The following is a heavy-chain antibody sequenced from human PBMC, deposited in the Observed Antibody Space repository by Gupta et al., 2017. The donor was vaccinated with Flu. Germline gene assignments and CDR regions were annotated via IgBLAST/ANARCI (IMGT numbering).Heavy chain of an antibody. CDR3: ARGGRITMVRGVLDY. Sequence: EVQLVESGGGLVKPGGSLRLSCAASGFTFSGYSMNWVRRAPGKGLEWVSSISSSSSYIYYADSVKGRFTISRDNAKNSLYLQMNSLRAEDTAVYYCARGGRITMVRGVLDYWGQGTLVTVSS. D-gene: IGHD3-10*01. J-gene: IGHJ4*02. CDR2: ISSSSSYI. V-gene: IGHV3-21*01. CDR1: GFTFSGYS.